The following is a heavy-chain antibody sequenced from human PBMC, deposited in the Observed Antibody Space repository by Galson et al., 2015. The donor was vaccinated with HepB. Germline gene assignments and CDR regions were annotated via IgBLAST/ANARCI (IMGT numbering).Heavy chain of an antibody. J-gene: IGHJ4*02. CDR2: INPSGGST. D-gene: IGHD3-22*01. CDR1: GYTFTSYY. Sequence: SVKVSCKASGYTFTSYYMHWVRQAPGQGLEWMGIINPSGGSTSYAQKFQGRVTMTRDTSTSTVYMELSSLRSEDTAVYYCARENYYDSRGYYYGFDYWGQGTLVTVSS. V-gene: IGHV1-46*01. CDR3: ARENYYDSRGYYYGFDY.